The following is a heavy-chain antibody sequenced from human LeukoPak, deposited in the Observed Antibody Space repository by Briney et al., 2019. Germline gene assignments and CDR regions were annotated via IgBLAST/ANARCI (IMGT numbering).Heavy chain of an antibody. J-gene: IGHJ4*02. CDR2: ISGSGGST. CDR1: GFTFSSYA. CDR3: ARGSLWLQLDY. D-gene: IGHD5-24*01. Sequence: GGSLRLSCAASGFTFSSYAMSWVRQAPGKGLEWVSAISGSGGSTYYADSVKGRFTIFRDNSKNTLYLQMNSLRAEDTAVYYCARGSLWLQLDYWGQGTLVTVSS. V-gene: IGHV3-23*01.